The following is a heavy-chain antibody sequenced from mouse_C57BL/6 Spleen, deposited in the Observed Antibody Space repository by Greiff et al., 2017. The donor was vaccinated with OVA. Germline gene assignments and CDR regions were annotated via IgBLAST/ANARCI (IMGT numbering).Heavy chain of an antibody. CDR3: ARVSYDDY. J-gene: IGHJ2*01. D-gene: IGHD1-1*01. CDR1: GYTFTSYW. CDR2: IDPSDSYT. V-gene: IGHV1-50*01. Sequence: VQLQQPGAELVKPGASVKLSCKASGYTFTSYWMQWVNQRPGQGLEWIGEIDPSDSYTNYNQKFKGKATLTVDTSSSTAYMQLSSLTSEDSAVYYCARVSYDDYWGQGTTLTVSS.